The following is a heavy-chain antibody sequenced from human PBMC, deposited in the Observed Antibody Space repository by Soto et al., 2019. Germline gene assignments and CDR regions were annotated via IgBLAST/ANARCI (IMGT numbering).Heavy chain of an antibody. J-gene: IGHJ4*02. CDR1: GGSFSGYY. V-gene: IGHV4-34*01. Sequence: PSETLSLTCAVYGGSFSGYYWSWIRQPPGKGLEWIGEINHSGSTNYNPSLKSRVTISVDTSKNQFSLKLSSVTAADTAVYYCARGIKIQLWFRGPFDYWGQGTLVTVSS. CDR3: ARGIKIQLWFRGPFDY. D-gene: IGHD5-18*01. CDR2: INHSGST.